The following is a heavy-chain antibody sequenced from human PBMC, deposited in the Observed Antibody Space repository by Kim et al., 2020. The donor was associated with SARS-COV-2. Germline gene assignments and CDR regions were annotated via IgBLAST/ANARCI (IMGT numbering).Heavy chain of an antibody. V-gene: IGHV3-33*01. D-gene: IGHD3-3*01. CDR1: RFNFRSYG. CDR3: ASDGKLDYHFWTGFRAGGLFAC. J-gene: IGHJ4*02. Sequence: GASLRLSCAASRFNFRSYGMHWVRQAPGKGLEWVAVIWYDGSHTSYADSVKGRFTISRDNSKAILYLQMNSLRAEDTAVYYCASDGKLDYHFWTGFRAGGLFACGGQGALATLS. CDR2: IWYDGSHT.